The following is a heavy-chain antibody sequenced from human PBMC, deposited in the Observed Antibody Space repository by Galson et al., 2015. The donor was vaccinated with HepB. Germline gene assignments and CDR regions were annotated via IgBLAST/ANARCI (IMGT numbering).Heavy chain of an antibody. V-gene: IGHV4-34*01. CDR3: ARGTVTGYYFDY. CDR1: GGSFSGYY. D-gene: IGHD4-17*01. Sequence: SETLSLTCAVYGGSFSGYYWSWIRQPPGKGLEWIGEINHSGSTNYNPSLKSRVTISVDTSKNQFSLKLSSVTAADTAVYYCARGTVTGYYFDYWGQGTLVTVSS. J-gene: IGHJ4*02. CDR2: INHSGST.